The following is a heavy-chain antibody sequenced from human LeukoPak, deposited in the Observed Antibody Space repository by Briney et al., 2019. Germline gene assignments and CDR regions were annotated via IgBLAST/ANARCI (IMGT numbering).Heavy chain of an antibody. D-gene: IGHD6-13*01. CDR1: GYTLTELS. Sequence: ASVMVSCKVSGYTLTELSMHWVRQAPGKGLEWMGRFDPEDGETIYAQKFQGRVTMTEDTSTNTAYMELSSLRSEDTAVYYCATQQLVRFVLRFQHWGQGTLVAVSS. CDR2: FDPEDGET. V-gene: IGHV1-24*01. CDR3: ATQQLVRFVLRFQH. J-gene: IGHJ1*01.